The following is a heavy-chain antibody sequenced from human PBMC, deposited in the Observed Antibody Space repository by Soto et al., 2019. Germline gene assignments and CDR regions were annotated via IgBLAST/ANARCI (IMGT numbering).Heavy chain of an antibody. Sequence: PGGSLRLCCVASGFIFNSYSMNWVRQAPGKGLEWISYINSGSTSVFYADSVKGRFTISRDNAKNSLYLQMNSLRAEDTALYYCASSASPHAYWGQGTLVPVSS. J-gene: IGHJ4*02. CDR1: GFIFNSYS. CDR2: INSGSTSV. V-gene: IGHV3-48*01. CDR3: ASSASPHAY. D-gene: IGHD1-26*01.